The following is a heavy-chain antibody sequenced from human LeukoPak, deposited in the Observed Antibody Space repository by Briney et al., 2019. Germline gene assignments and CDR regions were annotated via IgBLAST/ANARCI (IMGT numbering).Heavy chain of an antibody. J-gene: IGHJ4*02. CDR3: AIIRIQLWFQSLTTIDY. V-gene: IGHV3-7*03. D-gene: IGHD5-18*01. CDR2: IKQDGSEK. Sequence: GGSLRLSCAASGFTFSSYWMSWVRQAPGKGLEWVANIKQDGSEKYYVDSVKGRFTISRDNAKNSLYLQMNSLRAEDTAVYYCAIIRIQLWFQSLTTIDYWGQGTLVTVSS. CDR1: GFTFSSYW.